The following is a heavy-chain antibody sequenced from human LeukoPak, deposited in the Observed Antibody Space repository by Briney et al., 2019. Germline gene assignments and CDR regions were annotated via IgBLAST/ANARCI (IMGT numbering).Heavy chain of an antibody. Sequence: PSETLSLTCTVSGGSISSSSYYWGWIRQPPGKGLEWIGSIYYSGSTYHNPSLKSRVTISVDTSKNQFSLKLSSVTAADTAVYYCARESHSSSWYHGDWFDPWGQGTLVTVSS. CDR2: IYYSGST. V-gene: IGHV4-39*07. D-gene: IGHD6-13*01. CDR1: GGSISSSSYY. CDR3: ARESHSSSWYHGDWFDP. J-gene: IGHJ5*02.